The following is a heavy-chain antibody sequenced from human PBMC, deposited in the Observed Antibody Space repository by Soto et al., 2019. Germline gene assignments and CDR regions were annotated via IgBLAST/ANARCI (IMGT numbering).Heavy chain of an antibody. J-gene: IGHJ4*02. D-gene: IGHD1-26*01. V-gene: IGHV3-23*01. CDR2: ISGSGGST. Sequence: EVQLLESGGGLVQPGGSLRLSGAASGFTFSSYAMRWVRQAPVKGLEWVSAISGSGGSTYYADSVKGRFTISGDNSKNTLYLQMNSLRAEDTAVYYCARRGSGSYYDYWGQGTLVTVSS. CDR1: GFTFSSYA. CDR3: ARRGSGSYYDY.